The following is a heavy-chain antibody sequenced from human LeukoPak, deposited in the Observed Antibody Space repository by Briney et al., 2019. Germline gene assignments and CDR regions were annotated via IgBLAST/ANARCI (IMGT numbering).Heavy chain of an antibody. CDR3: ARDVGLDNDFWSGDMDV. Sequence: SVKVSCKASGGTFSSYGISWVRQAPGQGLEWMGRIIPIYVTANYAQKFQCRATITTDESTSTVYMELSRLRYADTAVYYCARDVGLDNDFWSGDMDVWGKGTTVIVSS. V-gene: IGHV1-69*05. CDR2: IIPIYVTA. CDR1: GGTFSSYG. J-gene: IGHJ6*03. D-gene: IGHD3-3*01.